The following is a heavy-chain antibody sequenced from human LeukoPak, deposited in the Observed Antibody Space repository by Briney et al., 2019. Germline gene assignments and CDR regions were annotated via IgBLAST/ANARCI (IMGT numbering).Heavy chain of an antibody. D-gene: IGHD2-15*01. V-gene: IGHV4-39*07. Sequence: PSKILSLTCTVSGDSITSSSYYWGWIRQPPGKGLEWIGSIYYSGSTYYNPSLKSRVTIPVDTSKNQFSLKLSSVTAADTAVYYCARNVVVAATYYFDYWGQGTLVTVSS. CDR1: GDSITSSSYY. J-gene: IGHJ4*02. CDR2: IYYSGST. CDR3: ARNVVVAATYYFDY.